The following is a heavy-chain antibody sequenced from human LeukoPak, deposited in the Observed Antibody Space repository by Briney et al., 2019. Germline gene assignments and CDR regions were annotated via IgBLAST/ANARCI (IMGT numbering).Heavy chain of an antibody. V-gene: IGHV1-2*02. CDR2: INPNSGGT. D-gene: IGHD6-6*01. CDR1: GYTFTGYY. Sequence: ASVKVSCKASGYTFTGYYMHWVRQAPGQGLEWMGWINPNSGGTNYAQKFQGRVTMTRDTSISTAYMELSRLRSDDTAVYYCARSDLYSSSSDFDYWGQETLVTVSS. J-gene: IGHJ4*02. CDR3: ARSDLYSSSSDFDY.